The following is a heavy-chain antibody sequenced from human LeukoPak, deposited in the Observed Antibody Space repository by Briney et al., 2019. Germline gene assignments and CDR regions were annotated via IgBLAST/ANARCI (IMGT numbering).Heavy chain of an antibody. V-gene: IGHV3-30*02. CDR1: GFTFSSYG. CDR2: IRYDGSNK. D-gene: IGHD3-22*01. Sequence: PGGSLRLSCAASGFTFSSYGMHWVRQAPGKGLEWVAFIRYDGSNKYYADSVKGRFTISRDNSKNTLYLQMNSLRAEDTAVYYCARDVGYCDSSEHAFDIWGQGTMVTVSS. J-gene: IGHJ3*02. CDR3: ARDVGYCDSSEHAFDI.